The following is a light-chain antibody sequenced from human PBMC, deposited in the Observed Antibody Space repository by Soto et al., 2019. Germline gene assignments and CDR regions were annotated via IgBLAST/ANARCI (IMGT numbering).Light chain of an antibody. J-gene: IGKJ5*01. Sequence: DIQLTQSPSSLSASVGDTVTITCQASQDITNYLNWYQQKSGRAPKLLIYDASNLETGVPSRFSGSGSGTDFTFTISSLRPEDIETYYCQQYDDLPTFGQGTRLEIK. V-gene: IGKV1-33*01. CDR1: QDITNY. CDR3: QQYDDLPT. CDR2: DAS.